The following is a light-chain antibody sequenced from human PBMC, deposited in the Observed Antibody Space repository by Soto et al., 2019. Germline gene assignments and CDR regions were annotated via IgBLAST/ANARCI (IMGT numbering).Light chain of an antibody. J-gene: IGKJ1*01. CDR1: QSVSSN. Sequence: EMVMTQSPAPLSVSPGERATLSCRASQSVSSNLAWYQQKPGQAPRLLIYGASTRATGIPARFSGSGSGTEFTLTISSLQSEEFAVYYCKQYNNWRTFGQGTKVEIK. V-gene: IGKV3-15*01. CDR3: KQYNNWRT. CDR2: GAS.